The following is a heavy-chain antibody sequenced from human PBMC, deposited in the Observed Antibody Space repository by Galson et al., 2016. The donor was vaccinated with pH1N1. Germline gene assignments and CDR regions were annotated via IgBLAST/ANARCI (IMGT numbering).Heavy chain of an antibody. Sequence: SETLSLTCKVSGASISGSTFFWGWVRQSPGRGLEWIGSIFDSGATYYNPSLKSRVAVSVDTSKNQFSLRLNSVTAADTAVYYCASQPATAIRAFFDSWGQGPLVTVSS. CDR1: GASISGSTFF. CDR2: IFDSGAT. D-gene: IGHD2-2*02. V-gene: IGHV4-39*01. CDR3: ASQPATAIRAFFDS. J-gene: IGHJ4*02.